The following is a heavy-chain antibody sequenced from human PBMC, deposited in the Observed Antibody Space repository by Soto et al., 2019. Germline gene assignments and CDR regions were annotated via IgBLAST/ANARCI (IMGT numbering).Heavy chain of an antibody. CDR2: ISDGGERT. J-gene: IGHJ6*02. CDR1: GFTFSDYV. D-gene: IGHD3-3*01. V-gene: IGHV3-23*01. CDR3: ARDRSTDFGLDV. Sequence: EVLLLESGGDSVQPGGSLRLSCIGSGFTFSDYVMSWVRQVPGKGLEWVSGISDGGERTDYRDSVRGRFTISRDNARFTLYLQMNSLRVDDTATYFCARDRSTDFGLDVWGQGTTVTVSS.